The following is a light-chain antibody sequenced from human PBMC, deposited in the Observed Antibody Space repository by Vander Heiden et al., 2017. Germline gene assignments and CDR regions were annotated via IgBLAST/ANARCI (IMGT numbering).Light chain of an antibody. CDR1: AVPNQY. Sequence: SYELTQPPSVSVSPGQPARITCPGAAVPNQYAYWYQHKPGQAPVLVIHKDRERPSGIPERFSCSSSRTTVTLTISVVQAEDEAYYYCQSADSSGTYVFGTGTKVTVL. CDR3: QSADSSGTYV. J-gene: IGLJ1*01. V-gene: IGLV3-25*03. CDR2: KDR.